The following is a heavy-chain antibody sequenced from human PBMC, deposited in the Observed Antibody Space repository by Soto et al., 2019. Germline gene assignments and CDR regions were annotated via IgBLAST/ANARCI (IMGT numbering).Heavy chain of an antibody. D-gene: IGHD6-13*01. CDR1: GFTFSSRW. CDR2: IKQDENGK. J-gene: IGHJ4*02. Sequence: EVQLVESGGGLVQPGGSLRLSCEASGFTFSSRWMTWVRQGPGKGLEWVANIKQDENGKDYVDSVKGRFTISRDNAKNSLYLQMNRLRVEDTAGHYCANHDGQAAAGLVLDFWGQGTLVTVSS. V-gene: IGHV3-7*02. CDR3: ANHDGQAAAGLVLDF.